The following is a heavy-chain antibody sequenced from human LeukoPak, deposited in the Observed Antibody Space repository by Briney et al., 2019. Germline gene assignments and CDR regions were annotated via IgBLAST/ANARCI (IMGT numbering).Heavy chain of an antibody. J-gene: IGHJ6*02. D-gene: IGHD2-15*01. CDR2: ISTYNGDT. Sequence: ASVKVSCRASGYTFTSYGISWVRQAPGQGLEWMGWISTYNGDTDYTQKLQGRVTMTTETSTSTAYMELSSLTSEDTAVYYCASGLGFCSGSDCTNLVKDYYYGMNVWGQGTTVTVSS. V-gene: IGHV1-18*01. CDR1: GYTFTSYG. CDR3: ASGLGFCSGSDCTNLVKDYYYGMNV.